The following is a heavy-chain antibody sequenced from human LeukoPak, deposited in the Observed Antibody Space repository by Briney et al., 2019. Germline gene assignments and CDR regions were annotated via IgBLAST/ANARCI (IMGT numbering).Heavy chain of an antibody. J-gene: IGHJ4*02. CDR2: IYYSGST. CDR3: ARVPRYYDSSGYVEH. V-gene: IGHV4-39*01. D-gene: IGHD3-22*01. Sequence: PSETLSLTCTVSGGSISSSSYYWGWIRQPPGRGLEWIGSIYYSGSTYYNPSLKSRVTISVDTSKNQFSLKLSSVTAADTAVYYCARVPRYYDSSGYVEHWGQGTLVTVSS. CDR1: GGSISSSSYY.